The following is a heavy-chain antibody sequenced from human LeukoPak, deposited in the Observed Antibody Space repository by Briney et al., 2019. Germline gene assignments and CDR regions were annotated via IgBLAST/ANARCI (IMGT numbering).Heavy chain of an antibody. CDR1: GFTFSDCY. V-gene: IGHV3-64D*06. CDR2: IATDGRST. Sequence: GGSLRLSCSASGFTFSDCYMHWVRQAPGKGLDYVASIATDGRSTFYVDSVKGRFTISRDNSKSTPSLQMSSLRAEDTAVYYCVASPVGFYYGSGRYYFDNWGQGTLVTVSS. CDR3: VASPVGFYYGSGRYYFDN. D-gene: IGHD3-10*01. J-gene: IGHJ4*02.